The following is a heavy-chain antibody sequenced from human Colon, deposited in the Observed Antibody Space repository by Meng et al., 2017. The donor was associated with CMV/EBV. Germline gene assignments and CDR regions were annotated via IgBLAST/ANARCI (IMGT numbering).Heavy chain of an antibody. CDR3: VRESQSGSYIYLQH. D-gene: IGHD1-26*01. CDR1: VYTFTIYG. J-gene: IGHJ1*01. Sequence: HVHVCQSGAEVKKPGASVKFSCKASVYTFTIYGISWVRQAPGQGLEWMGWISAYTGDTYYAQKFQGRVTMTTDTSTSTAYIELRSLRSDDTAVYYCVRESQSGSYIYLQHWGQGTLVTVSS. CDR2: ISAYTGDT. V-gene: IGHV1-18*01.